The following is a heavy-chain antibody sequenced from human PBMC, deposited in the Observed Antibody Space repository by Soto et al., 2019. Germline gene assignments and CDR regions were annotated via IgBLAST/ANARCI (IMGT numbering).Heavy chain of an antibody. CDR1: GGSVSSGSYY. D-gene: IGHD1-26*01. CDR2: IYYSGST. J-gene: IGHJ3*02. V-gene: IGHV4-61*01. Sequence: QVQLQESGPGLVKPSETLSLTCTVSGGSVSSGSYYWSWIRQPPGKGLEWIGYIYYSGSTNYNPSLKSRVTISVDTSKNQFSLKLSSVTAADTAVYYCARGGLRAFDIWGQGTMVTVSS. CDR3: ARGGLRAFDI.